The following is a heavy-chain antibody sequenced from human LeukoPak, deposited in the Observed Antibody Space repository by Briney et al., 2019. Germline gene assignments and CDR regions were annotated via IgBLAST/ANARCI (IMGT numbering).Heavy chain of an antibody. D-gene: IGHD3-10*01. Sequence: PSETLSLTCTVSGGSNSSYYWSLIRQPPGKGLEWIGYISYSGSTNYNPSLKSRVTISVDTSKNQFSLKLSSVTAADTAVYYCARHGLLWFGELLSSLDAFDIWGQGTMVTVSS. CDR2: ISYSGST. J-gene: IGHJ3*02. V-gene: IGHV4-59*08. CDR3: ARHGLLWFGELLSSLDAFDI. CDR1: GGSNSSYY.